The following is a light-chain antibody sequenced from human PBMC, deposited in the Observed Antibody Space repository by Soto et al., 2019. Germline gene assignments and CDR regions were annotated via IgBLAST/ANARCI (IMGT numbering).Light chain of an antibody. CDR2: GAS. Sequence: DMQLTQSPSSVSASVGDRVTITCRASQGISNWLAWYQQKPGKAPKLLIYGASNLQSGVPSRFSGGGSGTHFTLIISSLQPEDFATYYCQQTNTFLPLTFGGGTKGQIK. CDR3: QQTNTFLPLT. V-gene: IGKV1-12*01. J-gene: IGKJ4*01. CDR1: QGISNW.